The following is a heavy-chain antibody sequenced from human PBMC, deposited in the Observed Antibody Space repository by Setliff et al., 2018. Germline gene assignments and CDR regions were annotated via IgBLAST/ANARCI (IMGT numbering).Heavy chain of an antibody. CDR3: ATLSKDLNY. CDR1: GFTFSSYA. D-gene: IGHD3-3*01. Sequence: GGSLRLSCAASGFTFSSYAMHWVRQAPGKGLEWVAVISYDGSNKYYADSVKGRFTTSRDNSKNTLYLQMNSLTAEDTAMYYCATLSKDLNYWGQGTLVTVSS. J-gene: IGHJ4*02. CDR2: ISYDGSNK. V-gene: IGHV3-30*07.